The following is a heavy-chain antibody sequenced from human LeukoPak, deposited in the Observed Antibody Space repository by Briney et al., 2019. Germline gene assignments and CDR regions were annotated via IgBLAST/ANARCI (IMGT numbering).Heavy chain of an antibody. CDR1: GGSINSYF. CDR2: ISYSGST. V-gene: IGHV4-59*01. D-gene: IGHD2/OR15-2a*01. Sequence: PSETLSLTCTVSGGSINSYFWSRIRQPPGKGLEWIGYISYSGSTNYNPSLKSRVTISLDTSKNQFSLKLNSVTAADTAVYYCASELKVGNTGYYFDYWGQGALVTVSS. J-gene: IGHJ4*02. CDR3: ASELKVGNTGYYFDY.